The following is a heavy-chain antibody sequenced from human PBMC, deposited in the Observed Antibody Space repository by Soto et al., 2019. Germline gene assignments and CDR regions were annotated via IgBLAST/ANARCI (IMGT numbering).Heavy chain of an antibody. CDR3: ARGSVVAATLFDY. D-gene: IGHD2-15*01. CDR1: GGSISSGGYY. V-gene: IGHV4-31*03. J-gene: IGHJ4*02. CDR2: IYYSGST. Sequence: QVQLQESGPGLVKPSQTLSLTCTVSGGSISSGGYYWSWIRQHPGKGLEWMGYIYYSGSTYYNPSLKRRVTRSVATSKNQLSLKLSSVTAADTAVYYCARGSVVAATLFDYWGQGTLVTVSS.